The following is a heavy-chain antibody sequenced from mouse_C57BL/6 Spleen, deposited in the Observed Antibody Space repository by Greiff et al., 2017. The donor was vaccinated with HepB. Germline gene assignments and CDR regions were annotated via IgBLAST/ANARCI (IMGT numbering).Heavy chain of an antibody. D-gene: IGHD2-1*01. V-gene: IGHV2-2*01. CDR3: ARNYGNYGGAMDY. Sequence: VQLQQSGPGLVQPSQSLSITCPVSGFSLTSYGVHWVRQSPGKGLEWLGVIWSGGSTDYNAAFISRLSISKDNSKSQVFFKMNSLQADDTAIYYCARNYGNYGGAMDYWGQGTSVTVSS. CDR2: IWSGGST. CDR1: GFSLTSYG. J-gene: IGHJ4*01.